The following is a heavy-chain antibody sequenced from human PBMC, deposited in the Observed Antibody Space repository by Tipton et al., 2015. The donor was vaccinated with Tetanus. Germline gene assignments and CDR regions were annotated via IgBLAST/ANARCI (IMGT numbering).Heavy chain of an antibody. CDR2: IYPGDSDT. J-gene: IGHJ4*02. D-gene: IGHD3-10*01. CDR1: GYSFTTYW. V-gene: IGHV5-51*01. CDR3: TRAPGARPLLLRGVDY. Sequence: VQLVQSGAEVKKPGESLKISCKSSGYSFTTYWIGWVRQMPGKGLEWMGIIYPGDSDTRYSPSFQGQVTISADKSINTTYLQWTSQTPSATAICYCTRAPGARPLLLRGVDYWGQGTLVTVSS.